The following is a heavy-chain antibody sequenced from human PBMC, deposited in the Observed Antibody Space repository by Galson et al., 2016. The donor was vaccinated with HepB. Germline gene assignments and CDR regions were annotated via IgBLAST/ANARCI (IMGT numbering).Heavy chain of an antibody. CDR2: ISSSGSTI. V-gene: IGHV3-11*01. CDR3: ARVMVDYHYWSNKPKHYYSGMDH. J-gene: IGHJ4*02. CDR1: GITFSDSY. D-gene: IGHD3-3*01. Sequence: SLRLSCAASGITFSDSYMTWIRQAPGKGLEWLSYISSSGSTIYYADSVKGRFTISRDNAKSSLYLQMNSLRAEDTAVYYCARVMVDYHYWSNKPKHYYSGMDHWGPGTLVTVSS.